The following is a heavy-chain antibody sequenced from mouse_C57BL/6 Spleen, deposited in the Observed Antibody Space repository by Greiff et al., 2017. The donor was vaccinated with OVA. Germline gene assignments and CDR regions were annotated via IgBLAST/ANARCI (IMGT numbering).Heavy chain of an antibody. CDR1: GYTFTSYW. V-gene: IGHV1-52*01. D-gene: IGHD3-2*02. CDR3: ARGTAQATAY. CDR2: IDPSDSET. J-gene: IGHJ3*01. Sequence: VKLQQPGAELVRPGSSVKLSCKASGYTFTSYWMHWVKQRPIQGLEWIGNIDPSDSETHYNQKFKDKATLTVDKSSSTAYMQLSSLTSEDSAVYYCARGTAQATAYWGQGTLVTVSA.